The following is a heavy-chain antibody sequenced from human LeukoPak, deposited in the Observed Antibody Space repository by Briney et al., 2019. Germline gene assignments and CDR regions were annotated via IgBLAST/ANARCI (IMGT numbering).Heavy chain of an antibody. CDR2: NSAYNGNT. Sequence: GASVKVSCKASGYTFTSYGISWVRQAPGQGLEWMGWNSAYNGNTNYAQKLQGRVTMTTDTSTSTAYMELRSLRSDDTAVYYCASWVSYGDYDYWGQGTLVTVSS. V-gene: IGHV1-18*01. CDR3: ASWVSYGDYDY. J-gene: IGHJ4*02. D-gene: IGHD4-17*01. CDR1: GYTFTSYG.